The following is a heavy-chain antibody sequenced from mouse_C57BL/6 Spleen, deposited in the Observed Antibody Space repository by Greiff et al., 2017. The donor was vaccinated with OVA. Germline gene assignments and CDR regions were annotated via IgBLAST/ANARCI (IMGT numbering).Heavy chain of an antibody. CDR2: INPGSGGT. V-gene: IGHV1-54*01. CDR3: ARNRDFDY. Sequence: QVQLQQSGAELVRPGTSVKVSCKASGYAFTNYLIEWVKQRPGQGLEWIGVINPGSGGTNYNEKFKGKATLTADKSSSTAYMELRSLTSEDSAVYFCARNRDFDYWGQGTTLTVSS. CDR1: GYAFTNYL. J-gene: IGHJ2*01.